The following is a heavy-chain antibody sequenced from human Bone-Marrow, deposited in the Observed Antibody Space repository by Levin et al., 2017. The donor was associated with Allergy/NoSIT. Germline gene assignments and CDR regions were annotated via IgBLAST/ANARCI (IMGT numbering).Heavy chain of an antibody. CDR2: IKQGGVET. Sequence: LSLTCAASGFTFSSYAMSWVRQAPGKGLQWVANIKQGGVETYYVDSVKGRFIISRDDAGKSLFLHMSSLRAEDTGVYYCTRGYYGDYDWGQGTLVTVSS. V-gene: IGHV3-7*01. D-gene: IGHD4-17*01. CDR1: GFTFSSYA. J-gene: IGHJ4*02. CDR3: TRGYYGDYD.